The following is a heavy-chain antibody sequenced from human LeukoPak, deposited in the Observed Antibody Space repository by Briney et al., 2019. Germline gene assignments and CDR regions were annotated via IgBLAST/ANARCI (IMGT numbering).Heavy chain of an antibody. CDR3: ARAPRAISLYYYYYYMDV. V-gene: IGHV3-7*01. J-gene: IGHJ6*03. Sequence: PGGSLRLSCAASGFTFSSYWMSWVRQAPGKGLEWVANIKQDGSEKYYVDSVKGRFTISRDNAKNSLYLQMNSLRAEDTAVYYCARAPRAISLYYYYYYMDVWGKGTTVTVSS. CDR1: GFTFSSYW. CDR2: IKQDGSEK.